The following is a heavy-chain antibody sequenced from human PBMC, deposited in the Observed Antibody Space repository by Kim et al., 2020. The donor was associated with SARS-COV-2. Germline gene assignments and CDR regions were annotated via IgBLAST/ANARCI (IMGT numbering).Heavy chain of an antibody. Sequence: SETLSLTCTVSGDSINSGLYYWAWIRQPPGKGLDWIGFVYHRGTTYYNPSPKSRVTISIDTSKNQFSLNLSSVTAADTAVYYCARVIAVAGIPDYWGQGT. CDR2: VYHRGTT. CDR1: GDSINSGLYY. V-gene: IGHV4-39*01. J-gene: IGHJ4*02. CDR3: ARVIAVAGIPDY. D-gene: IGHD6-19*01.